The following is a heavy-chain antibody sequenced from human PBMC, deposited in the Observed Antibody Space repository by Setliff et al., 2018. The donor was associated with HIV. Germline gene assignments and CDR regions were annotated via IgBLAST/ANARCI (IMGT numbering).Heavy chain of an antibody. V-gene: IGHV4-61*08. CDR3: ARGLSIFGVATPGFYSFMDV. J-gene: IGHJ6*03. CDR2: IHYSGSS. D-gene: IGHD3-3*01. CDR1: GGSISSGGYY. Sequence: PSETLSLTCTVSGGSISSGGYYWSWIRQPPGKGLEWIGYIHYSGSSNYNPSLKSRVSISLDTSKKQVSLKLNSVTAADTAVYYCARGLSIFGVATPGFYSFMDVWGKGTTVTVSS.